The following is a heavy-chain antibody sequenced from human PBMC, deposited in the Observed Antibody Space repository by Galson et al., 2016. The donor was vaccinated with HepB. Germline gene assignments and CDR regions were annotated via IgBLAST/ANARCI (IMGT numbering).Heavy chain of an antibody. V-gene: IGHV3-21*01. D-gene: IGHD3-10*01. CDR1: GFTFSSYS. CDR2: TSSGSAYK. Sequence: SLRLSCAASGFTFSSYSMNWVRQAPGKGLEWVSSTSSGSAYKYYADSVKGRFSIFRDNAKNSLYLQMNSLRVVDTAVYYCARPRDNYGHAIDIWGQGTMVTVSS. CDR3: ARPRDNYGHAIDI. J-gene: IGHJ3*02.